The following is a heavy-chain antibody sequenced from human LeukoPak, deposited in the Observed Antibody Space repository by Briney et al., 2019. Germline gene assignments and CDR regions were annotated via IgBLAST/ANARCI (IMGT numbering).Heavy chain of an antibody. CDR3: ARDIGTD. Sequence: GGSLRLSCAASGFTFRSSWMHWVRPVPEKGLVWVSRINSDGTLTTNADSVKGRFTISRDNAKNMLYLQMNSLRAEDTAVYYCARDIGTDWGQGALVTVSS. V-gene: IGHV3-74*01. D-gene: IGHD1-14*01. J-gene: IGHJ4*02. CDR2: INSDGTLT. CDR1: GFTFRSSW.